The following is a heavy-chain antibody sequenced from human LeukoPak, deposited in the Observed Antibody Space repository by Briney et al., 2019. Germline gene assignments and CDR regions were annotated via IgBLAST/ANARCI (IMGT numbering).Heavy chain of an antibody. J-gene: IGHJ4*02. D-gene: IGHD3-22*01. CDR1: GGSISSYY. CDR2: IYTSGST. Sequence: SETLSLTCTVSGGSISSYYWNWIRQPAGKGLEWIERIYTSGSTNYNPSLKSRVTMSVDTSKNQFSLILGSVTAADTAVYYRASGKNSSFGYWGQGTLVTVSS. CDR3: ASGKNSSFGY. V-gene: IGHV4-4*07.